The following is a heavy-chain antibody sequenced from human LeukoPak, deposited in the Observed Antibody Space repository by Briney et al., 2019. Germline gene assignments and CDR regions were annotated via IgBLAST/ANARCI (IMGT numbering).Heavy chain of an antibody. CDR3: VREERGLAIDY. CDR1: GFIFRNYA. CDR2: ISSSGDNR. V-gene: IGHV3-64*02. J-gene: IGHJ4*02. D-gene: IGHD5-12*01. Sequence: GGSLRLSCAASGFIFRNYAMRWVRQAPGQGLEYVSAISSSGDNRYYGDSVKGRFTISRDNSKNTVSLQMSSLRVEDTAVYYCVREERGLAIDYWGQGTLVTVSS.